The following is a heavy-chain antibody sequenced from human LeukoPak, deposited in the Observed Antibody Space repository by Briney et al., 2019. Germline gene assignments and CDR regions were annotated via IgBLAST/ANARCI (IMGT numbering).Heavy chain of an antibody. CDR2: INPSGGST. J-gene: IGHJ4*02. D-gene: IGHD1-26*01. CDR1: GYMFTNYY. V-gene: IGHV1-46*01. CDR3: ARVPLGGSQLYSFDY. Sequence: ASVKVSCKASGYMFTNYYIHWVRQAPGQGLERMGVINPSGGSTSYAEKFQGRVTMTRDTSTSTVYMELSSLRSDDTAVYYCARVPLGGSQLYSFDYWGQGTLVTVSS.